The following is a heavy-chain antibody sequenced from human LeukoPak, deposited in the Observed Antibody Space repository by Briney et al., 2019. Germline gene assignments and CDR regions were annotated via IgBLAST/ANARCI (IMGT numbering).Heavy chain of an antibody. D-gene: IGHD6-19*01. V-gene: IGHV3-30*18. J-gene: IGHJ4*02. CDR2: ISYDGNNK. CDR3: AKDYVTSGWGFDY. Sequence: GGSLRLSCAASGFTFSSYGMHWVRQAPGKGLEWVAVISYDGNNKYYADSVKGRFTISRDNSKNTLYLQMNSLRAEDTAVYYCAKDYVTSGWGFDYWGQGTLVTVSS. CDR1: GFTFSSYG.